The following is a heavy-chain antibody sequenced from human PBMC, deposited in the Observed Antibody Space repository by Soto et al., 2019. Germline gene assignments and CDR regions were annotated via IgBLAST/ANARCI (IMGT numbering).Heavy chain of an antibody. Sequence: SETLSLTCAVYGGSFSGYYWSWIRQLPGKGLEWIGEINHSGSTNYNPSLKSRVTISVDTSKNQFSLKLSSVTAADTAVYYCASGTEVSPSWEDWGHGTTVTVS. CDR1: GGSFSGYY. D-gene: IGHD1-26*01. CDR3: ASGTEVSPSWED. CDR2: INHSGST. J-gene: IGHJ6*02. V-gene: IGHV4-34*01.